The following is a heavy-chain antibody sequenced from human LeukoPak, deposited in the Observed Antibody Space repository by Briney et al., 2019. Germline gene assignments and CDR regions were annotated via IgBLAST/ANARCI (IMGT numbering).Heavy chain of an antibody. CDR2: ISHDGSNK. D-gene: IGHD6-13*01. V-gene: IGHV3-30*18. J-gene: IGHJ4*02. CDR1: GFTFSSYG. Sequence: GGSLRLSCAASGFTFSSYGMHWVRQAPGKGLEWVAVISHDGSNKYYADSVKGRFTISRDSSKNTLYLQMNSLRAEDTAVYYCAKEPIAAAGTGYFDYWGQGTLVTVSS. CDR3: AKEPIAAAGTGYFDY.